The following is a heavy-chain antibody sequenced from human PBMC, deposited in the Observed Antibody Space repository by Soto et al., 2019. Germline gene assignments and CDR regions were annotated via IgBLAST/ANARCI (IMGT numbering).Heavy chain of an antibody. CDR1: GFTFSGFA. CDR3: ARDQYDFWSSYGPYYYGMSV. V-gene: IGHV3-30-3*01. D-gene: IGHD3-3*01. Sequence: QVQLVESGGGVVQPGRSLRLSCAASGFTFSGFAMHWVRQAPGKGLEWLAVISYDYTKEYYADSVKGRFTISRDNSKTTLYLQMSSLRAEDTAVYYCARDQYDFWSSYGPYYYGMSVWGQGTTVTVSS. CDR2: ISYDYTKE. J-gene: IGHJ6*02.